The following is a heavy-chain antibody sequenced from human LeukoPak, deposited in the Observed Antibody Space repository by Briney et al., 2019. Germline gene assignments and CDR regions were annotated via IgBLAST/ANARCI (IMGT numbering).Heavy chain of an antibody. CDR1: GGSINTATFD. CDR2: ISSDGTA. V-gene: IGHV4-39*01. D-gene: IGHD1-26*01. J-gene: IGHJ4*02. CDR3: ARFKGGTGFDY. Sequence: PSETLSLTCAASGGSINTATFDWGWIRQAPGRDFEWIATISSDGTAYYNPSLMSRVTISIDTSMNQFSLDLTSVTAADTGLFYCARFKGGTGFDYWGQGILVIVSS.